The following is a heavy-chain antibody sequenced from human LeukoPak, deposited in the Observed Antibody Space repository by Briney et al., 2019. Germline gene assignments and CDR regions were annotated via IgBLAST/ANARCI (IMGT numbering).Heavy chain of an antibody. Sequence: TSETLSLTCSVSGGSISTYYWSWIRQPPGKGLEWIGHIYFDRRTTYNPSLKSRVTISVDTCKNQFSLKLSSVTAPDMAVYYCARDGDYCSGGSCYSMWGQGTLVTVSS. CDR2: IYFDRRT. D-gene: IGHD2-15*01. CDR3: ARDGDYCSGGSCYSM. V-gene: IGHV4-59*01. J-gene: IGHJ4*02. CDR1: GGSISTYY.